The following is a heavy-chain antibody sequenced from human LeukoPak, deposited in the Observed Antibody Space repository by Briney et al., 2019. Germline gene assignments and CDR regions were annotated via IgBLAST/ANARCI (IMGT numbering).Heavy chain of an antibody. J-gene: IGHJ4*02. Sequence: SETLSLTCTVSGYSISTGYYWGWILQPPGKGLEWIGDFYHSGNTYYNPSLKSRLTISVDTSKNQFSLKLSSVTAADTAVYYCARDRPGGSSLDYWGQGTLVTVSS. CDR1: GYSISTGYY. CDR3: ARDRPGGSSLDY. CDR2: FYHSGNT. D-gene: IGHD6-13*01. V-gene: IGHV4-38-2*02.